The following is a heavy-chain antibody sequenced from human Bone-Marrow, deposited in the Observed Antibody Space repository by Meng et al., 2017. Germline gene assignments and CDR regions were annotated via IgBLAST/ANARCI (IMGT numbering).Heavy chain of an antibody. CDR2: INHSGST. J-gene: IGHJ4*02. Sequence: QAQLPQGGEGLLKPSGTLSFSGVFSGGSFIDYYWSWNRQPPGKGLDWIGEINHSGSTNYNPSLESRATISVDTSQNNLSLKLSSVTAADSAVYYCARGPTTMAHDFDYWGQGTLVTVSS. CDR3: ARGPTTMAHDFDY. CDR1: GGSFIDYY. D-gene: IGHD4-11*01. V-gene: IGHV4-34*01.